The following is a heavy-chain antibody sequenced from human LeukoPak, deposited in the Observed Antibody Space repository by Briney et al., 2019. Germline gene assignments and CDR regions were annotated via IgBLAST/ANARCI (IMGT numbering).Heavy chain of an antibody. CDR1: GFTFSTYE. Sequence: PGGSLRLSCAASGFTFSTYEMNWVRQAPGKGLEWVSYISSSGSTIYYADSVKGRFTISRDNAKNSLYLQMTSLRAEDTAVYYCAREPRGYAFDIWGQGTLVTVSS. CDR3: AREPRGYAFDI. J-gene: IGHJ3*02. CDR2: ISSSGSTI. V-gene: IGHV3-48*03.